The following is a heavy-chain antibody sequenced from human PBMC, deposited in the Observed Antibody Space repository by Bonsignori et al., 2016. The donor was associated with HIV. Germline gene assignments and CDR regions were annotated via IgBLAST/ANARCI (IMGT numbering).Heavy chain of an antibody. CDR2: IIPIFGTA. V-gene: IGHV1-69*01. Sequence: WVRQAPGQGLEWMGGIIPIFGTANYAQKFQGRVTITADESTSTAYMELSSLRSEDTAVYYCARLAYSYGYTLYYFDYWGQGTLVTVSS. CDR3: ARLAYSYGYTLYYFDY. D-gene: IGHD5-18*01. J-gene: IGHJ4*02.